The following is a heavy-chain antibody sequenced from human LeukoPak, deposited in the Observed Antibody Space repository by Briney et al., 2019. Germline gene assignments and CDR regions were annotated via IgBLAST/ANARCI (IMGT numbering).Heavy chain of an antibody. Sequence: SETLSLTCAVYGGSFSGYYWSWIRQPAGKGLEWIGRIYTSGSTNYNPSLKSRVTMSVDTSKNQFSLKLSSVTAADTAVYYCARGTMVRGVIIRDWGQGTLVTVSS. CDR1: GGSFSGYY. J-gene: IGHJ4*02. V-gene: IGHV4-59*10. CDR3: ARGTMVRGVIIRD. CDR2: IYTSGST. D-gene: IGHD3-10*01.